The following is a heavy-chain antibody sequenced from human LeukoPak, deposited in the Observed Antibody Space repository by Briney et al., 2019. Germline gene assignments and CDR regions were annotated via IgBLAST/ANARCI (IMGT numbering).Heavy chain of an antibody. CDR3: AREDSSGRHDAFDI. J-gene: IGHJ3*02. D-gene: IGHD6-19*01. CDR1: GGSISSYY. Sequence: KPSETLSLTCTVSGGSISSYYWSWIRQPPGKGLEWIGYIYYSGSTNYNPSLKSRVTISVDTSKNQFSLKLSSVTAADTAVYYCAREDSSGRHDAFDIWGQGTMVTVSS. V-gene: IGHV4-59*01. CDR2: IYYSGST.